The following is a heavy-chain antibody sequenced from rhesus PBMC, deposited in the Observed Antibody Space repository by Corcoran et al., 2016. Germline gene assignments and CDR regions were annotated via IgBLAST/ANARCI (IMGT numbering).Heavy chain of an antibody. V-gene: IGHV1-198*02. D-gene: IGHD1-1*01. CDR3: ARHTAGVSYFDY. CDR2: IIPLVGIT. CDR1: GFTFGRYV. Sequence: QVQLVQSGAEVKKPGASVKVSCKASGFTFGRYVISWVRQAPGQGLEWMGVIIPLVGITNYADKFQGRVTITADTSTSTAYMELSSLRSEDTAVYYCARHTAGVSYFDYWGQGVLVTVSS. J-gene: IGHJ4*01.